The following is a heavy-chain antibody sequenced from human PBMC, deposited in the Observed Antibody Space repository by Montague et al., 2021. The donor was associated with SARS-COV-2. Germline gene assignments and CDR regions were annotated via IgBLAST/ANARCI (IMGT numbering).Heavy chain of an antibody. J-gene: IGHJ5*02. D-gene: IGHD2-2*02. CDR1: GGSFSGYY. Sequence: SETLSLTCAVYGGSFSGYYWSWIRQPPGKGLEWIGEINHSGSTIYNPSLKSRVTISVDTSKNQFSLKLSSVTAADTAVYYCASLTLGYCSSTSCYNDWFDPWGQGTLVTVSS. CDR3: ASLTLGYCSSTSCYNDWFDP. V-gene: IGHV4-34*01. CDR2: INHSGST.